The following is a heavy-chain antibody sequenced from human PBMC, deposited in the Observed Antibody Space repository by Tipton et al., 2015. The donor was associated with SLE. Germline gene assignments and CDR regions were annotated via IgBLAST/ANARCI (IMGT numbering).Heavy chain of an antibody. J-gene: IGHJ4*02. V-gene: IGHV3-23*01. Sequence: SLRLSCAASGFIFRDYAMSWVRQAPGKGLEWVAGIRYRGDETYYADSVKGRFTISRDNSQNMLYLQMNSLSVDDTAVYYCAKDGSYWGQGTLVTVSS. CDR1: GFIFRDYA. CDR2: IRYRGDET. CDR3: AKDGSY.